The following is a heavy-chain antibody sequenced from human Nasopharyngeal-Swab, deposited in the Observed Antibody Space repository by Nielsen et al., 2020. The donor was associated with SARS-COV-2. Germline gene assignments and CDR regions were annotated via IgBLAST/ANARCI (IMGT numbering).Heavy chain of an antibody. D-gene: IGHD5-18*01. CDR2: IWYDGSNK. Sequence: GESLKISCAASGFTFSSYGMHWVRQAPGKGLEWVAVIWYDGSNKYYADSVKGRFTISRDNSKNTLYLQMNSLRAEDTAVYYCARGRTSGYSYGLYFDYWGQGTLVTVSS. CDR3: ARGRTSGYSYGLYFDY. V-gene: IGHV3-33*01. CDR1: GFTFSSYG. J-gene: IGHJ4*02.